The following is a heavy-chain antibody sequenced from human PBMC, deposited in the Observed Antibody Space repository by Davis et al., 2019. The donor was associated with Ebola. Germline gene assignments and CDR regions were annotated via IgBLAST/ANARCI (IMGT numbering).Heavy chain of an antibody. CDR2: INPNSGGT. D-gene: IGHD3-22*01. V-gene: IGHV1-2*02. J-gene: IGHJ4*02. CDR3: ARALTMIVVALGGY. Sequence: SVKVSCKASGYTFTGYYMHWVRQAPGQGLEWMGWINPNSGGTNYAQKFQGRVTMTRDTSISTAYMEVSRLRSDDTAVYYCARALTMIVVALGGYWGQGTLVTVSS. CDR1: GYTFTGYY.